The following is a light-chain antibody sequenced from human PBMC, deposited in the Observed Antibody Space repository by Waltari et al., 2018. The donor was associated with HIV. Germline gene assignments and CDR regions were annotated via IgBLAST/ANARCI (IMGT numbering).Light chain of an antibody. Sequence: QSALTQPASVSGSPGQSITISCTATSSDVGSHNLVSWYQHHPGRAPKLTIYEVIKRPSGVSHRFSGSKSGNTASLTISGLQAEDEADYYCCSFADTNTWVFGGGTKLTVL. CDR3: CSFADTNTWV. CDR2: EVI. CDR1: SSDVGSHNL. J-gene: IGLJ3*02. V-gene: IGLV2-23*02.